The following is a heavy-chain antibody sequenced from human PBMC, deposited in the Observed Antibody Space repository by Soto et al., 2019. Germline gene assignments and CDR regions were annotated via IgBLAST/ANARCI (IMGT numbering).Heavy chain of an antibody. CDR3: ARGMAGIAVAGNDY. CDR2: INHSGST. Sequence: QVQLQQWGAGLLKPSETLSLTCAVYGGSFSGYYWSWIRQPPGKGLEWIGEINHSGSTSYNPSLKSRVTISVDTSKNQFSLKLSSVTAADTAVYYCARGMAGIAVAGNDYWGQGTLVTVSS. J-gene: IGHJ4*02. V-gene: IGHV4-34*01. CDR1: GGSFSGYY. D-gene: IGHD6-19*01.